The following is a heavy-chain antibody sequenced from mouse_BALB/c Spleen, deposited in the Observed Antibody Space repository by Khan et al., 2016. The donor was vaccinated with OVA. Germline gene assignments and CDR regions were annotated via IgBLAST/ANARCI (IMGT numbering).Heavy chain of an antibody. Sequence: QVQLKESGPGLVAPSQSLSITCTVSGFSLSRYNIHWVRQPPGKGLEWLGMIWGGGGTDYNSTLKSRLSISKDNPKSQVFLKMNSLQTDDTAMYYCDRADYRYDGYYAMDYWGQGTSVTVSS. CDR2: IWGGGGT. CDR1: GFSLSRYN. V-gene: IGHV2-6-4*01. CDR3: DRADYRYDGYYAMDY. J-gene: IGHJ4*01. D-gene: IGHD2-14*01.